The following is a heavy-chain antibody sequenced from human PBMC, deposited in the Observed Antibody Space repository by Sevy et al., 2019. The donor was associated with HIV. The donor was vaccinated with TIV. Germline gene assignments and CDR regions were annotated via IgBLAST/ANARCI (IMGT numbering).Heavy chain of an antibody. J-gene: IGHJ4*02. CDR3: ASGIYCSGGSCSVY. Sequence: SETLSLTCTVSGGSISSYYWSWIRQPPGKGLEWIGYIYYSGSTNYNPSLESRVTISVDTSKNQFSLKLSSVTAADTAVYYCASGIYCSGGSCSVYWGQGTLVTVSS. V-gene: IGHV4-59*01. D-gene: IGHD2-15*01. CDR1: GGSISSYY. CDR2: IYYSGST.